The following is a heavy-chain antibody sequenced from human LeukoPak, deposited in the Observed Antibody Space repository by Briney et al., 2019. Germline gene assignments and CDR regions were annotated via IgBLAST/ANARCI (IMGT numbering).Heavy chain of an antibody. V-gene: IGHV3-30*18. CDR3: AKTYSSGAMSLYFDY. J-gene: IGHJ4*02. Sequence: GGSLRLSCAASGFTFSSYGMHRVRQAPGKGLEWEAVISYDGSNKYYADSVKGRFTISRDNSKNTLYLQMNSLRAEDTAVYYCAKTYSSGAMSLYFDYWGQGTLVTVSS. D-gene: IGHD6-19*01. CDR1: GFTFSSYG. CDR2: ISYDGSNK.